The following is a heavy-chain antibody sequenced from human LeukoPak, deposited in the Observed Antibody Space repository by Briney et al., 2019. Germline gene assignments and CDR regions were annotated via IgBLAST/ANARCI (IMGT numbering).Heavy chain of an antibody. CDR2: INHSGST. CDR3: AREGGWGSRPVDY. Sequence: SETLSLTCAVYGGSFSGYYWSWIRQPPGKGLEWIGEINHSGSTNYNPSLKSRVTMSVDTSKNQFSLKLSSVTAADTAVYYCAREGGWGSRPVDYWGQGALVTGSS. D-gene: IGHD3-16*01. CDR1: GGSFSGYY. V-gene: IGHV4-34*01. J-gene: IGHJ4*02.